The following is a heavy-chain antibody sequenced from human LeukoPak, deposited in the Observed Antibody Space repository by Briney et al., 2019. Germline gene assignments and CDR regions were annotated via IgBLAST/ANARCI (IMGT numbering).Heavy chain of an antibody. CDR2: ISSSGSTI. CDR1: GFTFSSYS. D-gene: IGHD1-26*01. CDR3: ARESYFDAFDI. V-gene: IGHV3-48*04. J-gene: IGHJ3*02. Sequence: GGSLRLSCAASGFTFSSYSMNWVRQAPGMGLEWVSYISSSGSTIYYADSVKGRFTISRDNAKNSLYLQMNSLRAEDTAVYYCARESYFDAFDIWGQGTMVTVSS.